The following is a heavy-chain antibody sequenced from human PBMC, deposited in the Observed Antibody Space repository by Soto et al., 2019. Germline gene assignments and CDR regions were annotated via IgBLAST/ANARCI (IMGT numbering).Heavy chain of an antibody. J-gene: IGHJ3*02. Sequence: GESLKISCKGSGYSFTSYWIGWVRQMPGKGLEWMGIIYPGDSDTRYSPSFQGQVTISADKSISTAYLQWSSLKASDTAMYYCARRQSGAAAGKDTDAFDIWGQGTMVTVSS. CDR1: GYSFTSYW. D-gene: IGHD6-13*01. CDR2: IYPGDSDT. V-gene: IGHV5-51*01. CDR3: ARRQSGAAAGKDTDAFDI.